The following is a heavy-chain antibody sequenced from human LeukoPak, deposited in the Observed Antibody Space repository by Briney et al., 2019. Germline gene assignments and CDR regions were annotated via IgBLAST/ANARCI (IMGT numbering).Heavy chain of an antibody. V-gene: IGHV3-74*01. J-gene: IGHJ4*02. Sequence: GGSLRLSCAASGFTFSSCWVHWVRQDPGKGLVWVTRINSDGSSTSYADSVKGRFTISRDNAKNTLYLQMSSLRGEDTAVYYCARVTSLTGTTFDSWGQGTLVTVSS. D-gene: IGHD1-7*01. CDR3: ARVTSLTGTTFDS. CDR2: INSDGSST. CDR1: GFTFSSCW.